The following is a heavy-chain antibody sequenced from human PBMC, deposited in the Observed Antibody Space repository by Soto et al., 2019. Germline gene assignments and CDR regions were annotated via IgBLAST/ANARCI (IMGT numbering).Heavy chain of an antibody. CDR1: GTSLSSNIAA. D-gene: IGHD6-13*01. CDR2: TYYRSKWYN. CDR3: ARESKKRGETSSSWYYNWFDP. Sequence: SQTVPLTCAMSGTSLSSNIAAWHWIRQPPSRGLEWLRRTYYRSKWYNDYAVSVKSRITINPNTSANRFSLQLNSVTPEDTAVYYCARESKKRGETSSSWYYNWFDPGCQGTLVTVSS. J-gene: IGHJ5*02. V-gene: IGHV6-1*01.